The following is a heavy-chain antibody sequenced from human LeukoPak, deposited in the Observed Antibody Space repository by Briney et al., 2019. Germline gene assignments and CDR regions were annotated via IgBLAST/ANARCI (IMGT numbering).Heavy chain of an antibody. CDR3: ARDTRSSGWPNWYFDL. V-gene: IGHV4-39*07. J-gene: IGHJ2*01. CDR2: IYYSGST. D-gene: IGHD6-19*01. CDR1: AGSVSNGPYY. Sequence: PSETLSLTCTVSAGSVSNGPYYWGWIRQPPGKGLEWIGSIYYSGSTNYNPSLKSRVTISVDTSKNQFSLKLSSVTAADTAVYYCARDTRSSGWPNWYFDLWGRGTLVTVSS.